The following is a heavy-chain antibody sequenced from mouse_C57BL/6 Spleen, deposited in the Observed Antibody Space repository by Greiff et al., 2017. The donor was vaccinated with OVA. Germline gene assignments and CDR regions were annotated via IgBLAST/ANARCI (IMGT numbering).Heavy chain of an antibody. CDR3: ASLPGFAY. CDR2: IDPSDSYT. Sequence: QVQLQQPGAELVKPGASVKLSCKASGYTFTSYWMQWVKQRPGQGLEWIGEIDPSDSYTNYNQKFKGKATLTVDTSSSTAYMQLSSLTSEDSAVYYWASLPGFAYWGQGTLVTVSA. V-gene: IGHV1-50*01. J-gene: IGHJ3*01. CDR1: GYTFTSYW.